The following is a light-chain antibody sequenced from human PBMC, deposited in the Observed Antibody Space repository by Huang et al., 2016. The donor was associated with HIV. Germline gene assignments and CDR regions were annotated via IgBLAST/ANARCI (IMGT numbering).Light chain of an antibody. CDR3: HQYNNWLLS. Sequence: IVMTQSPATLSVSPGDRVTLSCKANRSVSSNLAWYQQRPGQAPRLLIYGSSTRATGVPARFRGSGSGTDFSLTISSLQSEDVALYYCHQYNNWLLSFGGGTRVDI. CDR1: RSVSSN. J-gene: IGKJ4*01. V-gene: IGKV3-15*01. CDR2: GSS.